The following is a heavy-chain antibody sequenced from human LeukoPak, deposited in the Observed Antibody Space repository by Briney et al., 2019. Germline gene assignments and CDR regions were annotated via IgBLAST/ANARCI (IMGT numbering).Heavy chain of an antibody. CDR1: GFTFTSYS. Sequence: GGSLRLSCAASGFTFTSYSMSWVRQAPGKGLVWVSRINSDGSSTSYADSVKGRFTISRDNAKNTLYLQMNSLRAEDTAVYYCARDLAVAGTRWFDPWGQGTLVTVSS. J-gene: IGHJ5*02. D-gene: IGHD6-19*01. CDR2: INSDGSST. CDR3: ARDLAVAGTRWFDP. V-gene: IGHV3-74*01.